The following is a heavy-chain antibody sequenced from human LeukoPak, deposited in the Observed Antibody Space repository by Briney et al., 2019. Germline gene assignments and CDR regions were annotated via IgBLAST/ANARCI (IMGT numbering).Heavy chain of an antibody. CDR2: INPNSGGT. CDR3: ARELQLQNFDY. CDR1: GYSEDFYG. Sequence: ASVKVSCKTSGYSEDFYGITWVRQAPGQGLEWMGWINPNSGGTNYAQKFQGRVTMTRDTSISTAYMELSRLRSDDTAVYYCARELQLQNFDYWGQGTLVTVSS. J-gene: IGHJ4*02. V-gene: IGHV1-2*02. D-gene: IGHD1-7*01.